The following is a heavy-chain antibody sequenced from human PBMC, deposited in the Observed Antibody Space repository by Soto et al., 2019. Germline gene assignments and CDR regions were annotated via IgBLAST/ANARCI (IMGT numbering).Heavy chain of an antibody. CDR2: IWYDGSNK. CDR3: ARDQGRYCSSTSCSGGMDV. D-gene: IGHD2-2*01. J-gene: IGHJ6*02. V-gene: IGHV3-33*01. CDR1: GFTFSSYG. Sequence: QVQLVESGGGVVQPGRSLRLSCAASGFTFSSYGMHWVRQAPGKGLEWVAVIWYDGSNKYYADSVKGRFTISRDNSKNTLYLQMNSLRAEDTAVYYCARDQGRYCSSTSCSGGMDVWGQGTTVTVSS.